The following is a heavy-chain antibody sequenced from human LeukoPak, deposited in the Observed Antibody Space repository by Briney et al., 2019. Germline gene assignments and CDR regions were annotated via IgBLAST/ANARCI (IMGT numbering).Heavy chain of an antibody. Sequence: SETLSLTCTVSGGSISRSRDYWGWIRQPPGKGLEWIGSIYYSGSTYYNPSLKSRVTISVDTSKNQFSLKLSSVTAADTAVYYCARDSSGYFDYWGQGTLVTVSS. V-gene: IGHV4-39*07. D-gene: IGHD3-22*01. J-gene: IGHJ4*02. CDR3: ARDSSGYFDY. CDR2: IYYSGST. CDR1: GGSISRSRDY.